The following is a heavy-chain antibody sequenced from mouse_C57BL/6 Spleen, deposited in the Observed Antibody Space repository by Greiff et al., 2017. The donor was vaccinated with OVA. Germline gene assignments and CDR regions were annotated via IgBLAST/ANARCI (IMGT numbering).Heavy chain of an antibody. J-gene: IGHJ4*01. D-gene: IGHD2-3*01. Sequence: VKLMESGPGLVQPSQSLSITCTVSGFSLTSYGVHWVRQSPGKGLEWLGVIWRGGSTDYNAAFMSRLSITKDNSKSQVFFKMNSLQADDTAIYYCAKKAIYDGYYYAMDYWGQGTSVTVSS. CDR1: GFSLTSYG. V-gene: IGHV2-5*01. CDR2: IWRGGST. CDR3: AKKAIYDGYYYAMDY.